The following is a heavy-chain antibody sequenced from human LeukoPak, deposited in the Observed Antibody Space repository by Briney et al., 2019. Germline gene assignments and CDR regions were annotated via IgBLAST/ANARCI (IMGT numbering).Heavy chain of an antibody. D-gene: IGHD3-9*01. CDR1: GFTFSSYA. Sequence: PGGSLRLSCAASGFTFSSYAMSWVRQAPGKGLEWVGRIKSKTDGGTTDYAAPVKGRFTISRDDSKNTLYLQMNSLKTEDTAVYYCTTEGYDILTGYYYYGMDVWGQGTTVTVSS. CDR2: IKSKTDGGTT. CDR3: TTEGYDILTGYYYYGMDV. V-gene: IGHV3-15*01. J-gene: IGHJ6*02.